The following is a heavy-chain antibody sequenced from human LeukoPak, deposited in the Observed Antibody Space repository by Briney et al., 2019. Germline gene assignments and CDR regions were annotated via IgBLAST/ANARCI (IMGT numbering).Heavy chain of an antibody. V-gene: IGHV4-59*01. CDR1: GGSISSYY. CDR2: IYYSGST. Sequence: PSETLSLTCTVSGGSISSYYWSWIRQPPGKGLEWIGYIYYSGSTSYNPSLKSRVTISVDTSKNQFSLKLSSVTAADTAVYYCAGLHPDYFDYWGQGTLVTVSS. CDR3: AGLHPDYFDY. J-gene: IGHJ4*02.